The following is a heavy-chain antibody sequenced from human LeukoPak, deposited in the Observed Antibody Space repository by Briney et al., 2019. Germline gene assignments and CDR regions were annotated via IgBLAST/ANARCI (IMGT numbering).Heavy chain of an antibody. CDR1: GYTFSDYY. CDR2: NNPKNGDT. V-gene: IGHV1-2*02. Sequence: AAVKVSCKASGYTFSDYYLHWVRQAPGQGLEWMGWNNPKNGDTNYAQKFQGRVSMTRDTSISTAYMELSRLTSDDPAVYYCARAGTVMLLDYWGQGTLVTVSS. CDR3: ARAGTVMLLDY. J-gene: IGHJ4*02. D-gene: IGHD3-16*01.